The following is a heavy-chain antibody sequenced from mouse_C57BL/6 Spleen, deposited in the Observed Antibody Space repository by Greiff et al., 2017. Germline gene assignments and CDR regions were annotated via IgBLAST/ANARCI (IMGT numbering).Heavy chain of an antibody. Sequence: EVHLVEPGGDLVKPGGSLKLSCAASGFTFSSYGMSWVRQTPDKRLEWVATISSGGSYTYYPDSVKGRFTISRDNAKNTLYLQMSSLKSEDTAMYYCARYYYGSLMDYWGQGTSVTVSS. V-gene: IGHV5-6*01. CDR1: GFTFSSYG. D-gene: IGHD1-1*01. CDR2: ISSGGSYT. CDR3: ARYYYGSLMDY. J-gene: IGHJ4*01.